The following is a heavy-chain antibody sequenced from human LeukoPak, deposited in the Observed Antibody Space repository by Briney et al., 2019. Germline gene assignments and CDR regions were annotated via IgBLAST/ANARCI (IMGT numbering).Heavy chain of an antibody. CDR1: GFTFSTYW. Sequence: GGSLRLSCAASGFTFSTYWMSWVRQAPGKGLEWVSVIYSGGNTYYADSVKGRFTISRDNSKNTLYLQMNSLRAEDTAVYYCARGLLEWFNYYMDVWGKGTTVTVSS. D-gene: IGHD3-3*01. CDR3: ARGLLEWFNYYMDV. J-gene: IGHJ6*03. V-gene: IGHV3-66*02. CDR2: IYSGGNT.